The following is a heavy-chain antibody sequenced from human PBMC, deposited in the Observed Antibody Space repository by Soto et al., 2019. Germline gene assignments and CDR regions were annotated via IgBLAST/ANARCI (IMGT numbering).Heavy chain of an antibody. CDR2: IDGDGTST. CDR3: VRVFDTYYFDF. J-gene: IGHJ4*02. V-gene: IGHV3-74*01. D-gene: IGHD3-9*01. Sequence: PGGSLRLSCAASGFTFSGYWMYWVRQSPGKGLVWVSRIDGDGTSTGYADSVKGRFTISRDNAKNTLYLQMNSLRAEDTAVYYCVRVFDTYYFDFSGQGTMVPVSS. CDR1: GFTFSGYW.